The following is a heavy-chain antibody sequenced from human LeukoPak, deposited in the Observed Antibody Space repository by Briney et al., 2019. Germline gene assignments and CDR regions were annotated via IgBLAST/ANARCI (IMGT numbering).Heavy chain of an antibody. J-gene: IGHJ4*02. D-gene: IGHD3-10*01. Sequence: KRGESLKISCKGSGYSFTSYWIGWVRQMPGKGLEWMGIIYPGDSGTRYSPSFQGQITISADKSINTAYLQWSSLKASDTAMCYCARPAYGSGSQPPDYWGQGTMVIVSS. CDR2: IYPGDSGT. CDR3: ARPAYGSGSQPPDY. CDR1: GYSFTSYW. V-gene: IGHV5-51*01.